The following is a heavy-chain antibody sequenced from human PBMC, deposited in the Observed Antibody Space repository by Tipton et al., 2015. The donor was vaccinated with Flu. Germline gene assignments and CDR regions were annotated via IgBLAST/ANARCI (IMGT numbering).Heavy chain of an antibody. D-gene: IGHD6-13*01. V-gene: IGHV4-59*01. CDR3: ARGSSWYLHFQH. CDR1: GGSISSYY. Sequence: LVQSSQTLSLTCTVSGGSISSYYWSWIRQPPGKGLEWIGYIYYSGSTNYNPSLKSRVTISVDTSKNQFSLKLSSMTAADTAVYYCARGSSWYLHFQHWGQGTLVTVSS. J-gene: IGHJ1*01. CDR2: IYYSGST.